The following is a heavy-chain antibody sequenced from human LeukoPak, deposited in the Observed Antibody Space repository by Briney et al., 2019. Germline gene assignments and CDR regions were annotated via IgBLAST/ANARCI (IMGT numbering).Heavy chain of an antibody. J-gene: IGHJ5*02. D-gene: IGHD3-3*01. CDR3: ARHYDFWSGYWYNWFDP. V-gene: IGHV4-59*01. CDR2: IYYSGST. CDR1: GGSISGYY. Sequence: SETLSLTCTVSGGSISGYYWSWIRQPPGKGLEWIGYIYYSGSTNYNPSLKSRVTISVDTSKNQFSLKLSSVTAADTAVYYCARHYDFWSGYWYNWFDPWGQGTLVTVSS.